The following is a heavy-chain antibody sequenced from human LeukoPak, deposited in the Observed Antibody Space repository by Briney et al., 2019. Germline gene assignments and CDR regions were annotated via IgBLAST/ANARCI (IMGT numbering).Heavy chain of an antibody. V-gene: IGHV4-59*08. CDR1: GGSISSYY. D-gene: IGHD3-3*01. Sequence: SETLSLTCTVSGGSISSYYWSWIRQPPGKGLEWIGYIYYSGSTNYNPSLKSRVTISVDTSKNQFSLKLSSVTAADTAVYYCARHPTDMESIDYWGQETLVTVSS. J-gene: IGHJ4*02. CDR2: IYYSGST. CDR3: ARHPTDMESIDY.